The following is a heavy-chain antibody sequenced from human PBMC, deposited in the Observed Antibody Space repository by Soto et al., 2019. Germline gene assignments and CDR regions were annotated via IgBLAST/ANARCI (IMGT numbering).Heavy chain of an antibody. V-gene: IGHV1-18*01. Sequence: QVQLVQSGAEVKKPWASVKVSCKASGYTFTNYGISWVRQAPGQGLEWMGWISGYNGNTNYAQKFQGRVTMATDTSTSTAYMDLRSLRSDDTAVYYCAREASHYFDYWGQGTLVTVSS. CDR1: GYTFTNYG. CDR3: AREASHYFDY. J-gene: IGHJ4*02. CDR2: ISGYNGNT.